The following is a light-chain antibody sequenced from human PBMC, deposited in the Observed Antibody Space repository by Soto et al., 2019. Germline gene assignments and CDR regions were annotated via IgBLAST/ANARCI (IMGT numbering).Light chain of an antibody. CDR1: QSVSSY. Sequence: EIVLTQSPATLSLSPGDRATLSCRASQSVSSYVAWYQQKPGQAPRLLIYDASNRATGVPARFSGSGSGTYFPLTIRSLQPEDFAVYYCQQRSNWPSTFGGGTKVEMK. J-gene: IGKJ4*01. CDR2: DAS. V-gene: IGKV3-11*01. CDR3: QQRSNWPST.